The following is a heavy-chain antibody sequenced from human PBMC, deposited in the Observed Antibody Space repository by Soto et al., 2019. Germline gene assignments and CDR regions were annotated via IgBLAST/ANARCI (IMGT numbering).Heavy chain of an antibody. CDR3: AKEAWTAHIGYYYYYMDV. V-gene: IGHV3-9*01. CDR1: GFTFDDYA. J-gene: IGHJ6*03. D-gene: IGHD2-21*01. Sequence: EVQLVESGGGLVQPGRSLRLSCAASGFTFDDYAMHWVRQAPGKGLEWVSGISWNSGSIGYADSVKGRFTISRDNAKNSLYLQMNSLRAEDTALYYCAKEAWTAHIGYYYYYMDVCGNGTTVTVSS. CDR2: ISWNSGSI.